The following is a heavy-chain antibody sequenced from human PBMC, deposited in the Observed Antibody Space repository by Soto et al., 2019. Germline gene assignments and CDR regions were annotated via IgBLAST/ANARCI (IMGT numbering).Heavy chain of an antibody. V-gene: IGHV4-59*01. CDR2: FHYTGVS. J-gene: IGHJ4*02. CDR1: EGSIRGYY. D-gene: IGHD4-4*01. Sequence: SETLSLTCTVSEGSIRGYYWSWIRQPPGKGLEWIGYFHYTGVSNYNSSLKSRVTMSLDTSKNQFSLKLSSVSAADTAIYYCARGASNWQYFDYWGQGALVTVSS. CDR3: ARGASNWQYFDY.